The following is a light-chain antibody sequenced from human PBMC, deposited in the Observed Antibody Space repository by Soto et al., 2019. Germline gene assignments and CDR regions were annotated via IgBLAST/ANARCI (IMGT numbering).Light chain of an antibody. V-gene: IGLV3-1*01. CDR3: QAWDSSTLV. CDR2: QDS. Sequence: SSELTQPPSVSVSPGQTASITCTGDKLGDKYACWYQQKPRQSPVLVIYQDSKRPSGIPERFSGSNSGNTATLTISGTQAMDEADYYCQAWDSSTLVFGGGTKLTVL. CDR1: KLGDKY. J-gene: IGLJ2*01.